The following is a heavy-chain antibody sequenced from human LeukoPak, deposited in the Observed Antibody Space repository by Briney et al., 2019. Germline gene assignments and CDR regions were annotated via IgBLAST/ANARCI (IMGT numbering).Heavy chain of an antibody. CDR3: AREASGSSVFDI. Sequence: SETLSLTCTVSGGSISSHYWSWIRQPPGKGLEWIGYIYYSGSTNYNPSLKSRVTISVDTSKNQFSLKLSSVTAADTAVYYCAREASGSSVFDIWGQGAMVTVSS. CDR2: IYYSGST. D-gene: IGHD1-26*01. CDR1: GGSISSHY. V-gene: IGHV4-59*11. J-gene: IGHJ3*02.